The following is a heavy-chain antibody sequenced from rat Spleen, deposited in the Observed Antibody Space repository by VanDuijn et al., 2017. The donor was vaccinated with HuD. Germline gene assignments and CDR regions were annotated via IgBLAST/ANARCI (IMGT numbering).Heavy chain of an antibody. CDR3: ARHYYDGSYYYYYFDY. Sequence: EVHLVESGGGLVQPGGSLKLSCVASGFTFNNYWMTWIRPAPGKGLEWVATITPIGGTSFYPDSVKGRFTISGDNAKNTQYLQMDSLRSEDTATYYCARHYYDGSYYYYYFDYWGQGVMVTVSS. CDR2: ITPIGGTS. V-gene: IGHV5-31*01. D-gene: IGHD1-12*02. J-gene: IGHJ2*01. CDR1: GFTFNNYW.